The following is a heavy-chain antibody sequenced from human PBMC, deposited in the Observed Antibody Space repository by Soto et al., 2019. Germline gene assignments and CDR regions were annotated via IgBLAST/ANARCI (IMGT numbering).Heavy chain of an antibody. Sequence: ASVKVSCKASGGTFTSYYMHWVRQAPGQGLEWMGIINPSGGSTSYAQEFQGRVNMTRDTSTSTVYMELSSLRSEDTAVYYCARVPNYYDSSGYSLPHYGMDVWGQGTTVTVSS. CDR2: INPSGGST. V-gene: IGHV1-46*01. CDR3: ARVPNYYDSSGYSLPHYGMDV. CDR1: GGTFTSYY. D-gene: IGHD3-22*01. J-gene: IGHJ6*02.